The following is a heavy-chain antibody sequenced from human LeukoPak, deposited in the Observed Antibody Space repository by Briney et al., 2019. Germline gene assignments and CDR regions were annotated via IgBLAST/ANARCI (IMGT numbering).Heavy chain of an antibody. J-gene: IGHJ6*02. CDR2: IIPIFGTA. CDR3: ASGYYDSSEDGMDV. V-gene: IGHV1-69*13. Sequence: SVKVSCKASGGTFSSYAISWVRQAPGQGLEWMGGIIPIFGTANYAQKFQGRVTITADGSTSTAYMELSSLRSEDTAVYYCASGYYDSSEDGMDVWGQGTTVTVSS. CDR1: GGTFSSYA. D-gene: IGHD3-22*01.